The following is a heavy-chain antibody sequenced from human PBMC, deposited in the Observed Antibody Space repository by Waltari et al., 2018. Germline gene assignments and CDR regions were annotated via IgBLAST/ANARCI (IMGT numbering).Heavy chain of an antibody. CDR3: ARDYLLATVTTWGYYYYGMDV. J-gene: IGHJ6*02. CDR2: INHSGST. V-gene: IGHV4-34*01. CDR1: GGSFSGYY. D-gene: IGHD4-4*01. Sequence: QVQLQQWGAGLLKPSETLSLTCAVYGGSFSGYYWSWIRQPPGQGLEWIGEINHSGSTNYNPSLKSRVTISVDTSKNQFSLKLSSVTAADTAVYYCARDYLLATVTTWGYYYYGMDVWGQGTTVTVSS.